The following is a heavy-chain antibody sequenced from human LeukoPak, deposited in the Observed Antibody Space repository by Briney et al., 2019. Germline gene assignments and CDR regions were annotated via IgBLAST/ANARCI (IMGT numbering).Heavy chain of an antibody. J-gene: IGHJ3*02. CDR2: IYSSGNT. D-gene: IGHD4-23*01. CDR1: GGSISRFY. CDR3: ARDTWDYGGNSGAFDI. V-gene: IGHV4-4*07. Sequence: SETLSLTCTVSGGSISRFYWSWIRQPAGKGLEWIGRIYSSGNTNYNPSLKSRVSMSVDTSKNQFSLKLSSVTAADTAVYYCARDTWDYGGNSGAFDIWGQGTMVTVSS.